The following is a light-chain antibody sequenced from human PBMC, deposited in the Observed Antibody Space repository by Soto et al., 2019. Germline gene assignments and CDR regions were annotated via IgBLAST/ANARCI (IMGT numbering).Light chain of an antibody. Sequence: IVLTQSPGTLSLSPGERATLSCRASQSVGSNYLAWYQQKPGQAPRILIFGASGRATGIPDRFSGSGSGTDFTLTISRLEPEDFAVYYCQQYYSSTGTFGQGTKVDIK. V-gene: IGKV3-20*01. CDR3: QQYYSSTGT. CDR2: GAS. J-gene: IGKJ1*01. CDR1: QSVGSNY.